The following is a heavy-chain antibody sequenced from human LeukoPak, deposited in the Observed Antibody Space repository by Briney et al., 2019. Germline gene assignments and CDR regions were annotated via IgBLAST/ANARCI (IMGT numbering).Heavy chain of an antibody. J-gene: IGHJ3*02. V-gene: IGHV1-46*01. Sequence: ASVKVSCKTSGGTLSSYAISWVRQAPGQGLEWMGIINPSGGSTSYAQKFQGRVTMTRDTSTSTVYMELSSLRSEDTAVYYCARDGQMVRGEYYAFDIWGQGTMVTVSS. CDR1: GGTLSSYA. CDR3: ARDGQMVRGEYYAFDI. CDR2: INPSGGST. D-gene: IGHD3-10*01.